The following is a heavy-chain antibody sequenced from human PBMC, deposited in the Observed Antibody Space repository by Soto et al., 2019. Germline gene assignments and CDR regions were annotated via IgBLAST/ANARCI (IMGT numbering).Heavy chain of an antibody. V-gene: IGHV3-23*01. Sequence: PGGSLRLSCAVSRFTFSSYAMSWVRQAPGKGLEWVSAISGSGGSTYYADSVKGRFTISRDNSKNMLYLQMNSLRAEDTAVYYCAKAYSSSWYYGRSPFDFWGQGTLVTV. J-gene: IGHJ4*02. CDR1: RFTFSSYA. D-gene: IGHD6-13*01. CDR3: AKAYSSSWYYGRSPFDF. CDR2: ISGSGGST.